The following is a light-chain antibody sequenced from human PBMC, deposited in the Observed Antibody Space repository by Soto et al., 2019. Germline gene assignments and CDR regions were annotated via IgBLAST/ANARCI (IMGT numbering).Light chain of an antibody. J-gene: IGKJ3*01. V-gene: IGKV3-15*01. CDR3: QQRSNWPT. CDR2: GAS. Sequence: EIVMTQSPATLSVSLGERATLSCRASQSVSSNLAWYKQKPGQPPSLLIYGASARATGIPARFSGSGSGTEFTLTISSLQSEDFAVYYCQQRSNWPTFGPGTKVDIK. CDR1: QSVSSN.